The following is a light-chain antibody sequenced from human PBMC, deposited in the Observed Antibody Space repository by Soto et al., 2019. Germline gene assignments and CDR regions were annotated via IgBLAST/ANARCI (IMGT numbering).Light chain of an antibody. J-gene: IGLJ3*02. Sequence: QSALTQPASVSGSPGQSITISCTGASSDLVYKYVSWYQQHPGKAPKLIIYEVTYRPSGVSNRFSGSKSGNTASLTISGLQAEDEADYYCSSYTDSTTMFGGGTKLTVL. V-gene: IGLV2-14*01. CDR2: EVT. CDR3: SSYTDSTTM. CDR1: SSDLVYKY.